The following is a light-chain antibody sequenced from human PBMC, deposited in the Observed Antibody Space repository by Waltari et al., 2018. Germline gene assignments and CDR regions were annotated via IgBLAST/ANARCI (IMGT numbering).Light chain of an antibody. CDR1: SSDVGSYNL. V-gene: IGLV2-23*01. CDR2: EDN. J-gene: IGLJ3*02. CDR3: CSYAGSAIWV. Sequence: QSALTQPASVSGSPGQSITISCTGTSSDVGSYNLVSWYQQHPGKAPKLMICEDNKRPSGVSNRFSGSKSGNTASLTISGLQAEDEADYYCCSYAGSAIWVFGGGTKLTVL.